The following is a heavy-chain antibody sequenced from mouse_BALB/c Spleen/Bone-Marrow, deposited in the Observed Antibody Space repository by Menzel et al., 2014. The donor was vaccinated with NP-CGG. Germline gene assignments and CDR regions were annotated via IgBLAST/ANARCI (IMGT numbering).Heavy chain of an antibody. CDR3: ATGWFAY. J-gene: IGHJ3*01. V-gene: IGHV7-3*02. CDR2: IRNKANGYTT. CDR1: GFTFTDYY. Sequence: EVQVVESGGGLVQPGGSLRLSCATSGFTFTDYYMSWVRQPPGKALEWLGFIRNKANGYTTEYSASVKGRFTVSRDNSQSILYLQMNTLRAEDSATYYCATGWFAYWDQGTLVTVSA.